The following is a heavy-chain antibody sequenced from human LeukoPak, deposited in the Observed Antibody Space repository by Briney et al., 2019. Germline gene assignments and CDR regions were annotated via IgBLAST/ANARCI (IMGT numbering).Heavy chain of an antibody. J-gene: IGHJ4*02. Sequence: GGSLRLSCAASGFTFSSYAMSWVRQAPGKGLEWVSYISSSSSTIYYADSVKGRFTISRDNAKNSLYLQMNSLRAEDTAVYYCARVRAGPFDYWGQGTLVTVSS. V-gene: IGHV3-48*04. CDR3: ARVRAGPFDY. CDR1: GFTFSSYA. CDR2: ISSSSSTI.